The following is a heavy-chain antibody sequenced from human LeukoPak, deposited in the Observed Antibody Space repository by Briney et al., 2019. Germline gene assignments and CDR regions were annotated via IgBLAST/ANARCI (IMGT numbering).Heavy chain of an antibody. CDR2: ISYDGGNK. CDR3: ARSHSSGWYSAGLPFDP. V-gene: IGHV3-30-3*01. D-gene: IGHD6-19*01. J-gene: IGHJ5*02. CDR1: GFTFSSYA. Sequence: GGSLRLSCAASGFTFSSYAMHWVRQAPGKGLEWVAVISYDGGNKYYADSVKGRFTISRDNSKNTLYLQMNSLRAEDTAVYYCARSHSSGWYSAGLPFDPWGQGTLVTVSS.